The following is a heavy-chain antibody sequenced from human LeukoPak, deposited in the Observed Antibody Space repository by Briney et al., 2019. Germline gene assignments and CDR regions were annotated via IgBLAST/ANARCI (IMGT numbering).Heavy chain of an antibody. CDR2: ISLGSSTM. V-gene: IGHV3-48*02. J-gene: IGHJ4*02. D-gene: IGHD2-15*01. Sequence: GGSLRLSCAASGFTFSSFTMNLARQVPGKGLEWVSYISLGSSTMFYADSVKGRFTISRDNAENSLYLQMNSLRDDDTAVYYCARVGNGRSWDYWGQGTLVSVSS. CDR3: ARVGNGRSWDY. CDR1: GFTFSSFT.